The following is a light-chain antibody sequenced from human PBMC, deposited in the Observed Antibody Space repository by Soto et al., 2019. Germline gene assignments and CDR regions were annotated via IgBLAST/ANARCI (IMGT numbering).Light chain of an antibody. CDR1: SSDVGGYNY. CDR3: SSYAGSNNPSYF. J-gene: IGLJ1*01. Sequence: QSALTQPPSASGSPGQSVTISCTGTSSDVGGYNYVSWYQQHPGKAPKLMIYEVSKRPSGVPDRFSGSKSGNTASLTVSGLQAEDEANYYCSSYAGSNNPSYFFGTGTKVTV. CDR2: EVS. V-gene: IGLV2-8*01.